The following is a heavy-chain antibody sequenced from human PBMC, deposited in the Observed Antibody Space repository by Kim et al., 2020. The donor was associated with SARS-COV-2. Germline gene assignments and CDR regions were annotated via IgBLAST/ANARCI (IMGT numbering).Heavy chain of an antibody. Sequence: YYADSVKGRFTISRDNAKNSLYLQRNSLRAEDTAVYYCARDNPLTAWFDYWGQGTLVTVSS. V-gene: IGHV3-48*01. CDR3: ARDNPLTAWFDY. J-gene: IGHJ4*02. D-gene: IGHD5-18*01.